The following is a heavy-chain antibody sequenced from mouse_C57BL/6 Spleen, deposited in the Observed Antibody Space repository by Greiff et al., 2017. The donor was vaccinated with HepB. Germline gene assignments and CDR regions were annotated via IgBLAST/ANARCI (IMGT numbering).Heavy chain of an antibody. J-gene: IGHJ1*03. Sequence: DVKLQESGPGLVKPSQSLSLTCSVTGYSITSGYYWNWIRQFPGNKLEWMGYISYDGSNNYNPSLKNRISITRDTSKNQFFLKLNSVTTEDTATYYCARGAYGSSYEGYFDVWGTGTTVTVSS. CDR2: ISYDGSN. CDR3: ARGAYGSSYEGYFDV. V-gene: IGHV3-6*01. CDR1: GYSITSGYY. D-gene: IGHD1-1*01.